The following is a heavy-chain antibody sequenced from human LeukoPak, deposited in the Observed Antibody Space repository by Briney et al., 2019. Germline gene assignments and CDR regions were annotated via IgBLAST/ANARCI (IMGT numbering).Heavy chain of an antibody. Sequence: GGSLRLSCAASGFTFSTCWMTWVRQAPGKGLEWVANISPDGGVQSYVDSVKGRFSISRDNAKNSLYLQMHSLRAEDTAVYYCAGNLVAAAPGDAWGQGTLVTVSS. V-gene: IGHV3-7*01. CDR2: ISPDGGVQ. CDR3: AGNLVAAAPGDA. J-gene: IGHJ5*02. CDR1: GFTFSTCW. D-gene: IGHD2-2*01.